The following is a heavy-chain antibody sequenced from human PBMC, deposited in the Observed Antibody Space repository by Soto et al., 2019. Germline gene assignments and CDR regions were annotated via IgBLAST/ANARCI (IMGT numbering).Heavy chain of an antibody. D-gene: IGHD2-8*01. CDR3: ARDRCINAECYAPSDY. CDR2: ISTNGGRT. CDR1: GFTFSNYA. V-gene: IGHV3-64*01. J-gene: IGHJ4*02. Sequence: EVQLVESGGGLVQPGGSLRLSCAASGFTFSNYAMHWVRQAPGKGLEYVSAISTNGGRTYYANSVKGRFTISRDNSKNTLYLQMGSLRAEDMAVYYCARDRCINAECYAPSDYWGQGTLVTVSS.